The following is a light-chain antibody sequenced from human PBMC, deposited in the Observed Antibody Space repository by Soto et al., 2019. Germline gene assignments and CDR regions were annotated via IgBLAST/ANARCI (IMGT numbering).Light chain of an antibody. CDR3: QQYNNWPLT. CDR1: QSVSSN. Sequence: IVLTQSPATLSVSPGERATLSCRASQSVSSNLARHQQRPGQAPRLLIYGASTRATGVPARFSGGGSGTEFTLTITSLQSEDFAVYWCQQYNNWPLTFGPGTRLEIK. J-gene: IGKJ5*01. V-gene: IGKV3D-15*01. CDR2: GAS.